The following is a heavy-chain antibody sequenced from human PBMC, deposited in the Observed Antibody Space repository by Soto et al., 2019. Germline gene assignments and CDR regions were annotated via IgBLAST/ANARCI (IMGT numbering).Heavy chain of an antibody. J-gene: IGHJ3*02. V-gene: IGHV1-46*01. CDR3: ARGRLLAPPTGPELEAFDI. CDR2: INPSGGRT. Sequence: ASVKVSCKASGFIFTHYYMHRVRQAPGQGLERMAIINPSGGRTSYAQKFQDRVTMTRDTSTSTVYMELSSLGSEDTAVYYCARGRLLAPPTGPELEAFDIWG. CDR1: GFIFTHYY. D-gene: IGHD1-1*01.